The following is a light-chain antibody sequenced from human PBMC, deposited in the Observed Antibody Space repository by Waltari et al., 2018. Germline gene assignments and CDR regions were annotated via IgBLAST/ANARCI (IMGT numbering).Light chain of an antibody. J-gene: IGLJ3*02. CDR3: CSYAGSYTWV. Sequence: QSALTQPRSVSGSPGHSVPISCTGTSSDVGGSNYVSWYQQHPGKAPKLMIYDVSKRPSGVPDRFSGSKSGNTASLTISGLQAEDEADYYCCSYAGSYTWVFGGGTKLTVL. V-gene: IGLV2-11*01. CDR2: DVS. CDR1: SSDVGGSNY.